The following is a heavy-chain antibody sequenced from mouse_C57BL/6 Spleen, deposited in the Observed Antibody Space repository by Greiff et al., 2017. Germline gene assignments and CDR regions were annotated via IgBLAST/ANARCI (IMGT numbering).Heavy chain of an antibody. CDR3: ARWDDGDAYYAMDY. CDR2: IYPGSGST. J-gene: IGHJ4*01. V-gene: IGHV1-55*01. D-gene: IGHD2-13*01. CDR1: GYTFTSYW. Sequence: QVQLQQPGAELVKPGASVKMSCKASGYTFTSYWITWVKQRPGQGLEWIGDIYPGSGSTNYNETFKSKATMSVDNSSSTVYMQLSSLTTEDSAVYYCARWDDGDAYYAMDYRGQGASVTVAS.